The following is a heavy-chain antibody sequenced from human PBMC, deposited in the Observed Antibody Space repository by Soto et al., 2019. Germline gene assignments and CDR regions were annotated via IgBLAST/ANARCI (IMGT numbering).Heavy chain of an antibody. CDR3: AKVRLAATPRIDY. D-gene: IGHD2-15*01. V-gene: IGHV3-30*18. J-gene: IGHJ4*02. CDR1: GFTFSRYG. Sequence: QVQLVESGGGVVQPGRSLRLSCAASGFTFSRYGMHWVRQAPGKGLEWVAVISYDGSNKYYADSVKGRFTISRDNSKNTLYLQINSLRAEDTAVYYCAKVRLAATPRIDYWGQGTLVTVSS. CDR2: ISYDGSNK.